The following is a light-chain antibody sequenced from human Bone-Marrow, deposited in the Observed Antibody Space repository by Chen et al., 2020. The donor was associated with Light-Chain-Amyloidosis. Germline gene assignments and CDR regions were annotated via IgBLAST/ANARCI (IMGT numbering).Light chain of an antibody. J-gene: IGLJ3*02. Sequence: NFMLTQPHSVSESPGKTVIISCTRSSGSIATNYVQWYQQRPGSSPTTVIYEDDQRPSGVPDRFAGSIDRSSNSAYLTISGLKTEEEADYYCQSYQGSSQGVFGGGTKLTVL. CDR2: EDD. V-gene: IGLV6-57*01. CDR3: QSYQGSSQGV. CDR1: SGSIATNY.